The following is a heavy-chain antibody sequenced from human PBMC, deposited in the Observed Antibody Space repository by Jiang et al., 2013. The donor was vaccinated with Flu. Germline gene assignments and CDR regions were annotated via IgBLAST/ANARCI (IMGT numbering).Heavy chain of an antibody. J-gene: IGHJ4*02. D-gene: IGHD1-26*01. CDR2: IDPSDSYT. V-gene: IGHV5-10-1*01. CDR3: ARHLGWEPYFDY. CDR1: GYSFTSYW. Sequence: SCKGSGYSFTSYWISWVRQMPGKGLEWMGRIDPSDSYTNYSPSFQGHVTISADKSISTAYLQWSSLKASDTAMYYCARHLGWEPYFDYWGQGTLVTVSS.